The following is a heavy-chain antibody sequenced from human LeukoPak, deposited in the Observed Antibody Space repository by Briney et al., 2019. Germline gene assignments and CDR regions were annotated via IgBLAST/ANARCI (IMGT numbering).Heavy chain of an antibody. CDR3: ARVLRIAAAGLYYYGMDV. CDR2: ISGSSATI. CDR1: GFTFSTYS. D-gene: IGHD6-13*01. J-gene: IGHJ6*02. V-gene: IGHV3-48*04. Sequence: GGSLRLSCAASGFTFSTYSMNWVRQAPGKGLEWLSYISGSSATIYYADSVKGRFTISRDNAKNSLYLQMNSLRAEDTAVYYCARVLRIAAAGLYYYGMDVWGQGTTVTVSS.